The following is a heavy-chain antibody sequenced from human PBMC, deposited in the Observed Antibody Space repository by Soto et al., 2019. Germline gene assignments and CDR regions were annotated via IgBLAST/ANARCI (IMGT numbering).Heavy chain of an antibody. CDR3: ARASVYGDYPRDWFDS. J-gene: IGHJ5*01. CDR1: GFTFSSYG. Sequence: QVQLVESGGGVVQPGRSLRLSCAASGFTFSSYGMHWVRQAPGKGLEWVAVIWYDGSNKYYADSVKGRFTISRDNSKNALYLQMNSLRAEDTAVYYCARASVYGDYPRDWFDSWGQGTVVTVSS. V-gene: IGHV3-33*01. CDR2: IWYDGSNK. D-gene: IGHD4-17*01.